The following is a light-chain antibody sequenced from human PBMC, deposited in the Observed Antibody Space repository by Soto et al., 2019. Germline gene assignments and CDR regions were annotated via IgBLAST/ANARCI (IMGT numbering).Light chain of an antibody. Sequence: QSVLTQPAFMSGSPGQSITISCTGSSSDFGSYDYVSWYQHHPGKAPKLIIYEVSYRPSDISTRFSGSKSGNTASLTISALQADDEPDYYCSSHTRTRNLVFGGGTKLTVL. CDR3: SSHTRTRNLV. CDR1: SSDFGSYDY. J-gene: IGLJ2*01. CDR2: EVS. V-gene: IGLV2-14*01.